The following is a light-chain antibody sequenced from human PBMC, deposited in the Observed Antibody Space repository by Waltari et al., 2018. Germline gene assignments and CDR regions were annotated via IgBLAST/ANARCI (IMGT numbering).Light chain of an antibody. J-gene: IGLJ2*01. Sequence: QSALTQPASVSGSPGQSITISCTGTSNDVGASNFVSWYHQHPVRAPNLMFYDATERPSGISFRFSGSKSANTASLTISGLLPEDEAIYYCSSFTDTHTLLFGGGTTVTVL. CDR2: DAT. CDR3: SSFTDTHTLL. V-gene: IGLV2-14*03. CDR1: SNDVGASNF.